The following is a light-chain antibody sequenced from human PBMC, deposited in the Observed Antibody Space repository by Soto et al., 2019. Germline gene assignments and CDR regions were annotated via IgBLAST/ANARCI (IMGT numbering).Light chain of an antibody. V-gene: IGKV1-6*01. CDR2: SAS. J-gene: IGKJ3*01. CDR3: LQDYTYPFT. Sequence: AIQMTQSPSSLSASVGDRVTITCRASQGIRNDLGWLQQKPGKAPKVLMYSASSLQNGVPPRFSGSGSGTDFTLTISSLLPEDFATYYCLQDYTYPFTFGPGTKVDIK. CDR1: QGIRND.